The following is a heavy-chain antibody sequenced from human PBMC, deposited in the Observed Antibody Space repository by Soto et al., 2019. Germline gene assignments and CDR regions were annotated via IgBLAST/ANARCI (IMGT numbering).Heavy chain of an antibody. CDR1: GGTLSSSP. CDR2: IVPISGTV. D-gene: IGHD1-26*01. CDR3: ARGGFSGSYFSY. V-gene: IGHV1-69*01. Sequence: QAQRVQSGAEVKKPGSSVRVSCQASGGTLSSSPVISWVRQAPGQGLEWMGGIVPISGTVNYAQIFQGRVTITAYESTNTVYMDFHSLRSEDTAVYYCARGGFSGSYFSYWGQGTLVTVSS. J-gene: IGHJ4*02.